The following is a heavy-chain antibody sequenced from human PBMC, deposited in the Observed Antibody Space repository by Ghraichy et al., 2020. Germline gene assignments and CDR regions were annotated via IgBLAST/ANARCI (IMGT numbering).Heavy chain of an antibody. D-gene: IGHD6-13*01. CDR1: GYSFTSYW. CDR3: ARCSVGSSWYYFDY. V-gene: IGHV5-51*01. J-gene: IGHJ4*02. CDR2: IYPGDSET. Sequence: GESLNISCKGSGYSFTSYWIGWVRQMPGKGLEWMGLIYPGDSETRYSPSFQGQVTISADRSISTAYLQWSSLKASDTAMYYCARCSVGSSWYYFDYWGQGTLVTVSS.